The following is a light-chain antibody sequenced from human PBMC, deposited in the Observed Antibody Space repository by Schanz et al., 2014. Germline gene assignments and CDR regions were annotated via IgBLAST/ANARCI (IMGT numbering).Light chain of an antibody. CDR2: ENK. Sequence: QSVLTQPPSVSGAPGQRVTVSCTGGSSNIGAGYDVHWYQQLPGTAPRLLMFENKHRPSGVPDRFSGSKSGTSASLAITGLQAEDEADYYCQSYDNSLSGVFGGGTKLTV. CDR3: QSYDNSLSGV. V-gene: IGLV1-40*01. J-gene: IGLJ3*02. CDR1: SSNIGAGYD.